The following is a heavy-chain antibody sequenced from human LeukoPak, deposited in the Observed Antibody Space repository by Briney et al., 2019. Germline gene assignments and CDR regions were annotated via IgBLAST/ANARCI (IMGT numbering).Heavy chain of an antibody. CDR1: GFTFSSYA. D-gene: IGHD6-19*01. CDR2: ISSNGGST. V-gene: IGHV3-64*01. Sequence: PGGSLRLSCAASGFTFSSYAMHWVRQAPGKGLEYVSAISSNGGSTYYANSVKGRFTISRDNSKNTLYLQMGSLRAEDMAVYYCASGGSGWSFDYWRQGTLVTVSS. CDR3: ASGGSGWSFDY. J-gene: IGHJ4*02.